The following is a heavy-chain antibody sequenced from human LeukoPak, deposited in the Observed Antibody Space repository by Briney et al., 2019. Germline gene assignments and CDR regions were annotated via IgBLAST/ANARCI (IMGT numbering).Heavy chain of an antibody. CDR1: GYTFSSYG. J-gene: IGHJ4*02. Sequence: GASVKVSCKASGYTFSSYGISWVRQAPGQGLEWMGRIIPILGIANYAQKFQGRVTMTRDTSTSTVYMELSSLRSEDTAVYYCAREAKGPHYGSGVHWGQGTLVTVSS. CDR3: AREAKGPHYGSGVH. D-gene: IGHD3-10*01. CDR2: IIPILGIA. V-gene: IGHV1-69*04.